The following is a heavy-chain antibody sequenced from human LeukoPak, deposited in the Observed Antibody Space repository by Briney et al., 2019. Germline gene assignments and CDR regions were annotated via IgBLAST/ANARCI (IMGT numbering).Heavy chain of an antibody. V-gene: IGHV4-4*07. CDR1: GGSISSYY. D-gene: IGHD3-10*01. CDR3: ARGGGTMVRGVIITVFDY. CDR2: IYTSGST. Sequence: SETLSLTCTVSGGSISSYYWSWIRQPPGKGLEWIGRIYTSGSTNYNPSLKSRVTMSADTSKNQFSLKLSSVTAADTAVYYCARGGGTMVRGVIITVFDYWGQGTLVTVSS. J-gene: IGHJ4*02.